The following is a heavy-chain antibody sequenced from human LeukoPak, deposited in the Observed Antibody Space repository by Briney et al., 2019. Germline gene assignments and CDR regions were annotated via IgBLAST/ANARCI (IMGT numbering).Heavy chain of an antibody. D-gene: IGHD1-7*01. Sequence: ASVKVSCKASGYTFTGYYMHWVRQAPGQGLEWMGWINPNSGGTNYAQKFQGRVTMTRDTSISTAYMELSSLRSEDTAVYYCAALGDITGTAGYFDYWGQGTLVTVSS. CDR2: INPNSGGT. J-gene: IGHJ4*02. CDR3: AALGDITGTAGYFDY. CDR1: GYTFTGYY. V-gene: IGHV1-2*02.